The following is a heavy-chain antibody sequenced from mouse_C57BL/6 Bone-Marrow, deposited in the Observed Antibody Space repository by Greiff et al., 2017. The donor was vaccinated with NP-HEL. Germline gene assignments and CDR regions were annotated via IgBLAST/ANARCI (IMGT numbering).Heavy chain of an antibody. V-gene: IGHV14-4*01. CDR3: TTHITTVVATDWYFDV. CDR2: IDPENGDT. J-gene: IGHJ1*03. Sequence: EVQLQQSGAELVRPGASVKLSCTASGFNIKDDYMHWVKQRPEQGLEWIGWIDPENGDTEYASKFQGKATITADTSSNTAYLQLSSLTSEDTAVYYCTTHITTVVATDWYFDVWGTGTTVTVSS. CDR1: GFNIKDDY. D-gene: IGHD1-1*01.